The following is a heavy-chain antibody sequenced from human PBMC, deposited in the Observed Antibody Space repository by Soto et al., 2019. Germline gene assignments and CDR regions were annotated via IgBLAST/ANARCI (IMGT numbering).Heavy chain of an antibody. CDR1: GGSISSGGYY. D-gene: IGHD2-2*01. CDR2: IYYSGST. J-gene: IGHJ6*03. CDR3: ARVPRGIVVVPAAMRGHYYYYMDV. V-gene: IGHV4-31*03. Sequence: QVQLQESGPGLVKPSQTLSLTCTVSGGSISSGGYYWSWIRQHPGKGLEWIGYIYYSGSTYYNPSLKSRVTISVDTSKNQFFLKLSSVTAADTAVYYCARVPRGIVVVPAAMRGHYYYYMDVWGKGTTVTVSS.